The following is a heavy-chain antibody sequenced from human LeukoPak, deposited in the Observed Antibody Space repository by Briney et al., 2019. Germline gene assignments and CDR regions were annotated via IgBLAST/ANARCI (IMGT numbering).Heavy chain of an antibody. Sequence: SETLSLTCTVSGGSISSYYSSWVRQPAGKGLGWIGRIYTSGSTNYNASLKSRVSMSVDTSKNQFSLKLSSVTAADTAVFYCARENGGSYREFDYWGQGTLVTVSS. CDR2: IYTSGST. CDR3: ARENGGSYREFDY. V-gene: IGHV4-4*07. J-gene: IGHJ4*02. D-gene: IGHD1-26*01. CDR1: GGSISSYY.